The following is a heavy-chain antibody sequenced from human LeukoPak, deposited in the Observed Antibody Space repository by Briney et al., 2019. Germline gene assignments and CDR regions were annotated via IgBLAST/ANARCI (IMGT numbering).Heavy chain of an antibody. CDR1: GGSFSGYY. Sequence: PSETLSLTCAVYGGSFSGYYWSWIRQPPGKGLEWIGEINHSGSTNYNPSLKSRVTISVDTSKNQFSLKLSSVTAADTVVYYCARQGYSSNNWGQGTLVTVSS. CDR2: INHSGST. D-gene: IGHD6-13*01. CDR3: ARQGYSSNN. J-gene: IGHJ4*02. V-gene: IGHV4-34*01.